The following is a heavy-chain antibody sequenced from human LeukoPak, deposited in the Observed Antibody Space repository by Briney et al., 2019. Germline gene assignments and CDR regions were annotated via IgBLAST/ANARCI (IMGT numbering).Heavy chain of an antibody. Sequence: GGSVRLSCAASGFTFSIYSIKWVRQAPGKGLECVSSISSGSTYIYYGDSVKGRFTISRDNAKNSLYLQMSSLRAEDTAVYYCGRGPTLIGVAATWPLDYWGQGTLVTVSS. CDR3: GRGPTLIGVAATWPLDY. J-gene: IGHJ4*02. D-gene: IGHD6-19*01. V-gene: IGHV3-21*01. CDR2: ISSGSTYI. CDR1: GFTFSIYS.